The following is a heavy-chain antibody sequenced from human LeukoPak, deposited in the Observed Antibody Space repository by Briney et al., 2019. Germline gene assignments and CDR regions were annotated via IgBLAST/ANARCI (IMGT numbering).Heavy chain of an antibody. J-gene: IGHJ4*02. D-gene: IGHD3-22*01. Sequence: SVKVSCKASGGTFSSYTFNWVRQAPGQGLEWMGRVIPFFAIVNHAQNFRGRVTITADKSTSTAYMELSSLRSEDTAVYYCVRDSLTSGYYFYWGQGTLVTVSS. CDR3: VRDSLTSGYYFY. CDR1: GGTFSSYT. CDR2: VIPFFAIV. V-gene: IGHV1-69*04.